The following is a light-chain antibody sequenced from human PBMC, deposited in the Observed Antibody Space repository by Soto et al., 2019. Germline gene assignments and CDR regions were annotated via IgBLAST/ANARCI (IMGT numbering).Light chain of an antibody. CDR3: CSYAGSSTFDVV. Sequence: QSALTQPASVSGSPGQSITISCTGTSSDVGSYNLVSWYQQHPGKAPKLMIYEGSKRPSRVSNRFSGSKSGNTASLTISGLQAEDEADYYCCSYAGSSTFDVVFGGGTKLTVL. V-gene: IGLV2-23*03. J-gene: IGLJ2*01. CDR1: SSDVGSYNL. CDR2: EGS.